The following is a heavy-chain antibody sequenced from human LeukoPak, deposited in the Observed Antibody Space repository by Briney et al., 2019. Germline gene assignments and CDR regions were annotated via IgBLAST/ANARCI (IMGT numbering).Heavy chain of an antibody. J-gene: IGHJ4*02. CDR2: IYYSGST. CDR1: GGSISSSSYY. CDR3: ARTLVVYSGYEPLDY. V-gene: IGHV4-39*07. Sequence: SETLSLTCTVSGGSISSSSYYWGWIRQPPGKGLEWIGSIYYSGSTYYNPSLKSRVTISVDTSKNQFSLKLSSVTAADTAVYYCARTLVVYSGYEPLDYWGQGTLVTVSS. D-gene: IGHD5-12*01.